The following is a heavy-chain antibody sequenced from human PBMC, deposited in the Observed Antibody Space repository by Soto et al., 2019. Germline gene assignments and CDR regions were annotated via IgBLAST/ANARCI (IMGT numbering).Heavy chain of an antibody. J-gene: IGHJ6*02. CDR1: GFTFSSYA. D-gene: IGHD3-22*01. CDR2: ISGSGGST. Sequence: GGSLRLSCAASGFTFSSYAMSWVRQAPGKGLEWVSAISGSGGSTYYADSVKGRFTISRDNSKNTLYLQMNSLRAEDKAVYYCAKDQADSSGYYYGMDVWGQGTTVTVSS. CDR3: AKDQADSSGYYYGMDV. V-gene: IGHV3-23*01.